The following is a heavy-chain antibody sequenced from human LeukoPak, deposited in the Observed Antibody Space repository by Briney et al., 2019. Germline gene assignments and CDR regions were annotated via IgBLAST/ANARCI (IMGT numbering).Heavy chain of an antibody. CDR1: GGSFSGYY. J-gene: IGHJ6*03. V-gene: IGHV4-34*01. CDR2: IYHSGST. CDR3: ARGRRGRGYYYYYMDV. Sequence: SETLSLTCAVYGGSFSGYYWSWIRQSPGKGLEWIGSIYHSGSTYYNPSLKSRVTISVDTSKNQSSLQLSSVTAADTAVYYCARGRRGRGYYYYYMDVWGKGTTVTVSS.